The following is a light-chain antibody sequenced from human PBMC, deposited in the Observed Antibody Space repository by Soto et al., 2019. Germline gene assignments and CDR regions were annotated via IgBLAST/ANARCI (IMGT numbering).Light chain of an antibody. CDR2: SAS. CDR1: QAMSTY. V-gene: IGKV1-9*01. CDR3: QQLNVSQLA. Sequence: DIQLTQSPSFLSAFVGDTVTITCRARQAMSTYLAWYQQKPGKVPKLLIRSASTLQSGVPPRCSGGGSGTEFTLTISTLQADDSGIYYCQQLNVSQLAFGGGTHVEIK. J-gene: IGKJ4*01.